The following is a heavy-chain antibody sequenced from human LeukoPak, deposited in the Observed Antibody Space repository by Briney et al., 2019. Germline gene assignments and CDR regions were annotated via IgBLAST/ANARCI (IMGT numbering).Heavy chain of an antibody. Sequence: PGGSLRLSCAASGFSFISYGMHWVRQAPGKGLEWVGVISDDGRSKDYADSVKGRFTISRDNSKDTLYLQMNSLRADDTAVYYCAKRPSDYGDYVSYFDYWGRGTLVTVSS. V-gene: IGHV3-30*18. J-gene: IGHJ4*02. CDR3: AKRPSDYGDYVSYFDY. D-gene: IGHD4-17*01. CDR2: ISDDGRSK. CDR1: GFSFISYG.